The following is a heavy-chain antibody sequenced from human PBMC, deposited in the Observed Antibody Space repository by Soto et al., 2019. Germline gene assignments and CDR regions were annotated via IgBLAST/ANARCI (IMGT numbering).Heavy chain of an antibody. D-gene: IGHD1-26*01. CDR1: GASINSGGYY. V-gene: IGHV4-31*03. Sequence: QVQLQESGPGLVKPSQTLSLTCTVSGASINSGGYYWSWIRQLPGKGLEWIGYIYFSGSTYHNPSLESRVTISLDTSQNHFSLKLSSVTAADTAVYYCACGNAWEVLLAYWGQGTLVTVSS. CDR2: IYFSGST. J-gene: IGHJ4*02. CDR3: ACGNAWEVLLAY.